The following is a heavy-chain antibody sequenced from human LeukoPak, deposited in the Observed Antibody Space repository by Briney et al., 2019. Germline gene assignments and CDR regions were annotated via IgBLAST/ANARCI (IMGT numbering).Heavy chain of an antibody. J-gene: IGHJ5*02. CDR3: ARDVSKYLLTGFDP. CDR1: GGSISSYY. V-gene: IGHV4-59*01. D-gene: IGHD2-2*01. Sequence: SETLSLTCTVSGGSISSYYWSWIQQPPGKGLEWIGYIYYSGSTNYNPSLKSRVTISVDTSKNQFSLKLSSVTAADTAVYYCARDVSKYLLTGFDPWGQGTLVAVSS. CDR2: IYYSGST.